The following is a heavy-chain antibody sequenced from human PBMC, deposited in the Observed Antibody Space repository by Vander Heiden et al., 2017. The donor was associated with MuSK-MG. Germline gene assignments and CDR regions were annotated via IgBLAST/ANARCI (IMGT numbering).Heavy chain of an antibody. J-gene: IGHJ6*03. D-gene: IGHD2-8*01. CDR2: INHSGST. CDR3: ANTRQYAYYYMDV. V-gene: IGHV4-34*01. Sequence: IPEINHSGSTNYNPSLKSRVTISVDTSKNQFSLKLSSVTAADTAVYYCANTRQYAYYYMDVWGKGTTVTVSS.